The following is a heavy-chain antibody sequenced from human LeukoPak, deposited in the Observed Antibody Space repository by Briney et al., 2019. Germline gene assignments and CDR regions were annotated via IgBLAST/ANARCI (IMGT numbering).Heavy chain of an antibody. Sequence: GGPLRLSCAASGFIFSSYSMNWVRQAPGKGLEGVSYISRSSTTIYSAHSVKGRFTISRDNGKNSLYLQMDSLRDEDTAVYYCGRDSDYYGSGSKVKDFDYWGQGTLVTVSS. D-gene: IGHD3-10*01. CDR1: GFIFSSYS. CDR2: ISRSSTTI. CDR3: GRDSDYYGSGSKVKDFDY. V-gene: IGHV3-48*02. J-gene: IGHJ4*02.